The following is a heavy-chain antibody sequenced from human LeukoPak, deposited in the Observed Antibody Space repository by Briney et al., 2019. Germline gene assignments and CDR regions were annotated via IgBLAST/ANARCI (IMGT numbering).Heavy chain of an antibody. J-gene: IGHJ6*04. CDR1: GGSISSSNW. D-gene: IGHD3-9*01. Sequence: GTLSLTCAVSGGSISSSNWWSWVRKPPGKGLEWIGEIYHSGSTNYNPSLKSRVTISVDKSKNQFSLKLSSVTAADTAVYYCARDPKGSNPYDILTGYYSPPKPSGMDVWGKGTTVTVSS. V-gene: IGHV4-4*02. CDR3: ARDPKGSNPYDILTGYYSPPKPSGMDV. CDR2: IYHSGST.